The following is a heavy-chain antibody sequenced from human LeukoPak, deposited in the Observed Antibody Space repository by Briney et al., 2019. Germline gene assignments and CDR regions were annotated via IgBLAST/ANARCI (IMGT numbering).Heavy chain of an antibody. CDR3: AREDIVVVPAAIGGWFDP. J-gene: IGHJ5*02. D-gene: IGHD2-2*02. CDR1: GFTFGSYG. Sequence: PGGSLRLSCAASGFTFGSYGMHWVRQAPGKGLEWVAVIWYDGSNKYYADSVKGRFTISRDNSKNTLYLQMNSLRAEDTAVYYCAREDIVVVPAAIGGWFDPWGQGTLVTVSS. CDR2: IWYDGSNK. V-gene: IGHV3-33*01.